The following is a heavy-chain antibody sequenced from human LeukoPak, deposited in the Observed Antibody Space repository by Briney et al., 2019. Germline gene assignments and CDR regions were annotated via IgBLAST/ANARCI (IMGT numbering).Heavy chain of an antibody. J-gene: IGHJ4*02. CDR2: ISSSGSYI. Sequence: GGSLRLSCAASGFTFSSYSMNWARQAPGKGLEWVSSISSSGSYIYYADSVKGRFTISRDNAKNSLYLQMNSLRAVDTAVYYCAREGGYSYGWYFDYWGQGTLVIVSS. CDR3: AREGGYSYGWYFDY. D-gene: IGHD5-18*01. CDR1: GFTFSSYS. V-gene: IGHV3-21*01.